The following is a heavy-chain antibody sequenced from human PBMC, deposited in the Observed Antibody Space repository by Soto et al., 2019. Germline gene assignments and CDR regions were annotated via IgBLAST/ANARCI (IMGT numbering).Heavy chain of an antibody. CDR2: ISSNGGST. J-gene: IGHJ3*01. CDR1: GFTFSSYA. Sequence: GGSLRLSCAASGFTFSSYAMHWVRQAPGKGLEYVSAISSNGGSTYYANSVKGRFTISRDNSKNTLYLQMGSLRAEDMAVYYCARDAGVAVVPAAELSVWGQGTMVTVSS. D-gene: IGHD2-2*01. V-gene: IGHV3-64*01. CDR3: ARDAGVAVVPAAELSV.